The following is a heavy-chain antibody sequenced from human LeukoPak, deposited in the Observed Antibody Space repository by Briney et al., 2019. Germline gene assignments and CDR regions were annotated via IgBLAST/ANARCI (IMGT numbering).Heavy chain of an antibody. J-gene: IGHJ4*02. CDR2: ISGSGGST. D-gene: IGHD2-15*01. CDR1: GFIFSSYA. CDR3: AKTNTYCSGGSCSTVPLGY. V-gene: IGHV3-23*01. Sequence: PGGSLRLSCAASGFIFSSYAMSWVRQAPGKGLEWVSAISGSGGSTYYADSVKGRFTISRDNSKNTLYLQMNSLRAEDTAVYYCAKTNTYCSGGSCSTVPLGYWGQGTLVTVSS.